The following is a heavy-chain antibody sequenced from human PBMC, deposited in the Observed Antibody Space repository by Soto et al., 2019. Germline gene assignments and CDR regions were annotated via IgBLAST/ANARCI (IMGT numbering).Heavy chain of an antibody. Sequence: GGSLRLSCAASGFTFSSYAMSWVRQAPGKGLEWVSAISVSGGSTYYADSVKGRFTISRDNSKNTLYLQMNSLRAEDTAVYYCAKSPRVQLYYYYYMDVWGKGTTVTVSS. D-gene: IGHD5-18*01. V-gene: IGHV3-23*01. CDR1: GFTFSSYA. J-gene: IGHJ6*03. CDR2: ISVSGGST. CDR3: AKSPRVQLYYYYYMDV.